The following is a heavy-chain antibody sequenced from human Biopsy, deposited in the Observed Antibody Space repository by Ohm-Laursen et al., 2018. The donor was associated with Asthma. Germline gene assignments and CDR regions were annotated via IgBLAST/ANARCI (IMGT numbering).Heavy chain of an antibody. Sequence: SVKVSCKSLGGTFNTYVIGWVRQAPGQGLEWMGGINFVFGTTTYPQKFQDRVTVTSDDSTSTVYMELSSLGSEDTAVYYCARKAGSCISRTCYSLDFWGQGTLVTVSS. V-gene: IGHV1-69*13. CDR2: INFVFGTT. CDR3: ARKAGSCISRTCYSLDF. CDR1: GGTFNTYV. D-gene: IGHD2-2*01. J-gene: IGHJ4*02.